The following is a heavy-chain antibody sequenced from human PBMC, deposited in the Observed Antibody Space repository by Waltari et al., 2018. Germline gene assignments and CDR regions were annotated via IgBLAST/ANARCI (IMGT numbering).Heavy chain of an antibody. D-gene: IGHD3-22*01. Sequence: QLQLQESGPGLVKPSETLSLTCTVSGGSISSSSYYWGWIRQPPGKGLEWIGSIYYSGSTYSNPSLKGRVTISVDTSKNQFSLKLSSVTAADTAVYYCARGYYYDSSGYWAYYYYGMDVWGQGTTVTVSS. CDR2: IYYSGST. V-gene: IGHV4-39*01. J-gene: IGHJ6*02. CDR1: GGSISSSSYY. CDR3: ARGYYYDSSGYWAYYYYGMDV.